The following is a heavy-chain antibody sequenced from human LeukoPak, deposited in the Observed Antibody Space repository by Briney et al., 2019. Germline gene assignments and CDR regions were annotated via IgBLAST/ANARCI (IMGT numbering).Heavy chain of an antibody. CDR3: PRALGNNVNGVGGYPAMDV. CDR2: IYHSGST. V-gene: IGHV4-39*07. CDR1: GDSISSSNYY. D-gene: IGHD2-8*01. J-gene: IGHJ6*04. Sequence: PSETLSLTCTVSGDSISSSNYYWGWIRQPPGKGLEWIGTIYHSGSTYYNPSLKSRVTMSVDTSKNQFSLKLSSVTAAHTAVYYCPRALGNNVNGVGGYPAMDVWGKGPTVTVSS.